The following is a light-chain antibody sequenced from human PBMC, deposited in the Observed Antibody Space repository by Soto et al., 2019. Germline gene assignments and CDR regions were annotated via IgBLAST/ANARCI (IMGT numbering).Light chain of an antibody. CDR2: SNN. Sequence: QSVLTQPPSESGTPGQRVTISCSGSRSNIGSNTVNWYQQLPGTAPKFLIYSNNQRPSGVPKRFSGSKSGTSASLAISGLQSEDEADYYCAAWDDSLNGHVVFGGGTNLTVL. V-gene: IGLV1-44*01. J-gene: IGLJ2*01. CDR3: AAWDDSLNGHVV. CDR1: RSNIGSNT.